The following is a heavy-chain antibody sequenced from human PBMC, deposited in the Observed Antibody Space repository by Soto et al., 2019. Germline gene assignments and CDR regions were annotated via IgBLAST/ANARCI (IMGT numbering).Heavy chain of an antibody. V-gene: IGHV4-59*08. CDR2: IYYSGSI. D-gene: IGHD6-19*01. Sequence: SETLSLTCTVSGGSISSYYWSWIRQPPGKGLEWIGYIYYSGSINYNPSLKSRVTISVDTSKNQFSLKLSSVTAADTAVYYCARHSSGWYVGAFDIWGQGTMVTVSS. J-gene: IGHJ3*02. CDR1: GGSISSYY. CDR3: ARHSSGWYVGAFDI.